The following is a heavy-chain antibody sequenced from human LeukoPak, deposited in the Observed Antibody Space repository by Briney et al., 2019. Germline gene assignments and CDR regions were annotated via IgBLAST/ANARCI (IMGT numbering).Heavy chain of an antibody. CDR1: GFTFSSYA. CDR2: ISGSGGST. V-gene: IGHV3-23*01. D-gene: IGHD3-3*01. J-gene: IGHJ4*02. CDR3: AKDTRLAGVTIFGVVDY. Sequence: GGSLRLSCAASGFTFSSYAMSWVRQAPGKGLEWVSGISGSGGSTYYADSVKGRFTISRDNSKITLYLQMNSLRAEDTAVYYCAKDTRLAGVTIFGVVDYWGQGTLVTVSS.